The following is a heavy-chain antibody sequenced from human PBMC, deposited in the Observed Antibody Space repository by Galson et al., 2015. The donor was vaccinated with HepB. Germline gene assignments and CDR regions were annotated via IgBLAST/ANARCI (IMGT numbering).Heavy chain of an antibody. J-gene: IGHJ5*02. D-gene: IGHD3-10*02. CDR2: IYSGGST. V-gene: IGHV3-66*02. CDR1: GFTVSSNY. CDR3: ARDQPIFGELSDHWFDP. Sequence: SLRLSCAASGFTVSSNYMSWVRQAPGKGLEWVSVIYSGGSTYYADSVKGRFTISRDNSKNTLYLQMNSLRAEDTAVYYCARDQPIFGELSDHWFDPWGQGTLVTVSS.